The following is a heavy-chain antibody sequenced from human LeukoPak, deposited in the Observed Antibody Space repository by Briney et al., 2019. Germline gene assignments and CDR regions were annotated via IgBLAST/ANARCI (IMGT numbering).Heavy chain of an antibody. D-gene: IGHD6-13*01. CDR2: IYYSGST. CDR1: GGSISSGGYY. CDR3: ARDRHHSSSWYEDWFDP. V-gene: IGHV4-61*08. Sequence: SQTLSLTCTVSGGSISSGGYYWSWIRQHPGKGLEWIGYIYYSGSTNYNPSLKSRVTISVDTSKNQFSLKLSSVTAADTAVYYCARDRHHSSSWYEDWFDPWGQGTLVTVSS. J-gene: IGHJ5*02.